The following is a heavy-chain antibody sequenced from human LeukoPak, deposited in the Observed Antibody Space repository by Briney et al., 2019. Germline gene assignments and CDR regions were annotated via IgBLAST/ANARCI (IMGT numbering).Heavy chain of an antibody. V-gene: IGHV4-30-2*01. J-gene: IGHJ5*02. D-gene: IGHD3-10*01. CDR2: IYHSGST. Sequence: SQTLSLTCAVSLGSISSGGYSWSWIRQPPGKGLEWIGYIYHSGSTYYNPSLKSRVTISVDRSKNQFSLKLSSVTAADTAVYYCARGGLVVRGTNNWFDPWGQGTLVTVSS. CDR1: LGSISSGGYS. CDR3: ARGGLVVRGTNNWFDP.